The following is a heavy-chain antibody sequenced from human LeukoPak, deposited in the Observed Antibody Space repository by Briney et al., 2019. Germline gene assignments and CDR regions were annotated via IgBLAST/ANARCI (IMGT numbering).Heavy chain of an antibody. CDR2: ISYDGSNK. V-gene: IGHV3-30-3*01. Sequence: GRSLRLSCAASGFTFSSYAMHWVRQAPGKGLEWVAVISYDGSNKYYADSVKGRFTISRDNSKNTLYLQMNSLRAEDTAVYYCAGPYYYGSGLDYWGQGTLVTASS. CDR1: GFTFSSYA. J-gene: IGHJ4*02. CDR3: AGPYYYGSGLDY. D-gene: IGHD3-10*01.